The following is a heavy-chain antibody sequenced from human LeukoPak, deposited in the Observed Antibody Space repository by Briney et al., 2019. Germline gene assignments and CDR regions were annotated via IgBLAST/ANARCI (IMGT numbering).Heavy chain of an antibody. CDR1: GGSISSCNW. D-gene: IGHD3-10*01. V-gene: IGHV4-4*02. CDR2: IHHSGST. CDR3: ARRGYYYGSGSYYYFDY. Sequence: SGTLSLTCAVSGGSISSCNWWSWVRQPPGKGLEWIGEIHHSGSTNYNPSLKSRVTISVDTSKNQFSLKLSSVTAADTAVYYCARRGYYYGSGSYYYFDYWGQGTLVTVSS. J-gene: IGHJ4*02.